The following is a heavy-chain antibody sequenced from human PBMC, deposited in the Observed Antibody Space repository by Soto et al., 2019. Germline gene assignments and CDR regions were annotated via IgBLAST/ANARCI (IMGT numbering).Heavy chain of an antibody. Sequence: ASVKVSCNASGYTFTSYGISWVRQAPGQGLEWMGWISAYNGNTNYAQKLQGRVTMTTDTSTSTAYMELRSLRSDDTAVYYCARDPGLYDFWSGYPHHFGMDVWGQGTTVTVSS. CDR2: ISAYNGNT. J-gene: IGHJ6*02. CDR3: ARDPGLYDFWSGYPHHFGMDV. CDR1: GYTFTSYG. D-gene: IGHD3-3*01. V-gene: IGHV1-18*04.